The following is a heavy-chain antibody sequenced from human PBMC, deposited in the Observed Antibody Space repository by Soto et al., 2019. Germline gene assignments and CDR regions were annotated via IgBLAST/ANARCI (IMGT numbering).Heavy chain of an antibody. CDR1: GYTFTSYG. J-gene: IGHJ6*02. CDR2: ISAYNGNT. CDR3: ARDGEDILTGYYNSMGYYGMDV. D-gene: IGHD3-9*01. Sequence: ASVKVSCKASGYTFTSYGISWVRQAPGQGLEWMGWISAYNGNTNYAQKLQGRVTMTTDTSTSTAYMELRSLRSDDTAVYYCARDGEDILTGYYNSMGYYGMDVWGQGTTVTVS. V-gene: IGHV1-18*01.